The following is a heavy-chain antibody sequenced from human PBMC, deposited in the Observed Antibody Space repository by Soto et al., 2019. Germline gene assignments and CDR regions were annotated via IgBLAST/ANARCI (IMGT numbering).Heavy chain of an antibody. J-gene: IGHJ5*02. V-gene: IGHV6-1*01. D-gene: IGHD6-6*01. CDR2: TYYRSIWQT. Sequence: QVQLQQSGPGLVKPSQTLSLTCAISGDSVSSNDAVWNWIRQSPSRGLEWLGRTYYRSIWQTEYAVSVKDRKTINPDASKNQCSRQLNSVTPEDKAMYYCARLVGNSWLDRWGQGTLVTVSS. CDR3: ARLVGNSWLDR. CDR1: GDSVSSNDAV.